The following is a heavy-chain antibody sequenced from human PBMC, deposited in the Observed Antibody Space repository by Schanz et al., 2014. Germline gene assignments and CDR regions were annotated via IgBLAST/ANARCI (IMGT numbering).Heavy chain of an antibody. CDR1: GFTFSDYY. J-gene: IGHJ4*02. Sequence: VQLLESGGGLVKPGGSLRLSCAASGFTFSDYYMSWIRQAPGKGLEWVAVMWNDGIKTHYADSGKGRFTISRDNSKDTLYLQMNSLRAEDTAVYYCAKDQGSYGSGSYSYFDYWGQGTLATVSS. D-gene: IGHD3-10*01. CDR2: MWNDGIKT. V-gene: IGHV3-11*05. CDR3: AKDQGSYGSGSYSYFDY.